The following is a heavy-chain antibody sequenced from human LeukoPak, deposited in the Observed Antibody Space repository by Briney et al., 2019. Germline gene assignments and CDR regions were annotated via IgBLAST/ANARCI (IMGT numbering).Heavy chain of an antibody. V-gene: IGHV4-4*08. CDR1: DGSISIYY. CDR2: VYSSRNT. Sequence: SETLSLTCTVSDGSISIYYWSWIRQPPGKGLEWIGYVYSSRNTNYSPSLKGRAILSADTSKNQFSLKLTSVTAADTAVYYCVRDRELTYWGQGILVTVSS. CDR3: VRDRELTY. J-gene: IGHJ4*02. D-gene: IGHD3-10*01.